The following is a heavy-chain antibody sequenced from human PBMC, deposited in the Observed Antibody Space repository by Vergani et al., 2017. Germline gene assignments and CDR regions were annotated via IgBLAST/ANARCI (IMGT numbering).Heavy chain of an antibody. CDR1: GYSFTSFW. V-gene: IGHV5-10-1*03. J-gene: IGHJ4*02. CDR2: IDPSDSYT. Sequence: EVQLVQSGAEVKKPGESLRISCKGSGYSFTSFWISWVRQMPGKGLEWMGRIDPSDSYTNYSPSFQGHVTISADKSISTAYLHWRSLKASDTAMYYCARHFVGDTPDSDYWGQGTLVTVSS. D-gene: IGHD1-26*01. CDR3: ARHFVGDTPDSDY.